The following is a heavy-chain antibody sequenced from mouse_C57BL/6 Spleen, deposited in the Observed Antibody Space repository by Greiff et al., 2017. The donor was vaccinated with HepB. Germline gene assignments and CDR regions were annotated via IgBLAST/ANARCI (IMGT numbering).Heavy chain of an antibody. J-gene: IGHJ4*01. V-gene: IGHV2-2*01. CDR3: ARALYGSSYLYAMDY. CDR1: GFSLTSYG. Sequence: QVQLKQSGPGLVQPSQSLSITCTVSGFSLTSYGVHWVRQSPGKGLEWLGVIWSGGSTDYNAAFISRLSISKDNSKSQVFFKMNSLQADDTAIYYCARALYGSSYLYAMDYWGQGTSVTVSS. D-gene: IGHD1-1*01. CDR2: IWSGGST.